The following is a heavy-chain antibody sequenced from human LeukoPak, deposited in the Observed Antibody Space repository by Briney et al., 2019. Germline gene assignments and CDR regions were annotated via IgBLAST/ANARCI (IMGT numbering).Heavy chain of an antibody. CDR1: AFTFRNYA. CDR3: AKDGAMAAAGYYFDY. J-gene: IGHJ4*02. V-gene: IGHV3-30*18. CDR2: IASDGNDK. D-gene: IGHD6-13*01. Sequence: TGGSLRLSCAASAFTFRNYAMHWLRQAPGKGLEWVAVIASDGNDKHLADSVKGRFTISRDNSRNTLYLQMNSLRSEDTAVYYCAKDGAMAAAGYYFDYWGQGTLVTVSS.